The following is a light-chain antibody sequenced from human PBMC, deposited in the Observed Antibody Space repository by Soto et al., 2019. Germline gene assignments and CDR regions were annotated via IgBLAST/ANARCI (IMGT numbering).Light chain of an antibody. CDR1: QSVSRD. CDR3: QPRRT. J-gene: IGKJ3*01. Sequence: DIVLTQSPATLSLSPGERATLSCRASQSVSRDFAWYQQQPGQAPSLLLYDASNRATCLPARFSGSGSGLDFTLTINSLHPEDFAVYYCQPRRTFGPGTKVDFK. CDR2: DAS. V-gene: IGKV3-11*01.